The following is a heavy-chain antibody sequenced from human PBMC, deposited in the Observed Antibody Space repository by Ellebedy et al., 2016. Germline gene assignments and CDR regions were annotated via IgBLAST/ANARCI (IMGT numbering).Heavy chain of an antibody. CDR3: ARDLMTTVTTRGAY. CDR1: GFTFSSYA. D-gene: IGHD4-17*01. CDR2: ISYDGSNK. Sequence: GESLKISCAASGFTFSSYAMHWVRQAPGKGLEWVAVISYDGSNKYYADSVKGRFTISRDNSKNTLYLQMNSLRAEDTAVYYCARDLMTTVTTRGAYWGQGTLVTVSS. J-gene: IGHJ4*02. V-gene: IGHV3-30-3*01.